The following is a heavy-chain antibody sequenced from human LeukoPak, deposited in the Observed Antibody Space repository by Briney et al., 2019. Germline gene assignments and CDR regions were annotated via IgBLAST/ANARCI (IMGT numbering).Heavy chain of an antibody. Sequence: ASVKVSCKASGYTFTSYAMHWVRQAPGQRLEWMGWINAGNGNTKYSQKFQGRVTITRDTSASTAYMELSSLRSEDTAVYCCARRGGICGGDCSDAFDIWGQGTMVTVSS. CDR3: ARRGGICGGDCSDAFDI. CDR1: GYTFTSYA. D-gene: IGHD2-21*02. CDR2: INAGNGNT. J-gene: IGHJ3*02. V-gene: IGHV1-3*01.